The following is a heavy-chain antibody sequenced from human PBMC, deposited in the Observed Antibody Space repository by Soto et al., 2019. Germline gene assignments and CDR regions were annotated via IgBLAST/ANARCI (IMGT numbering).Heavy chain of an antibody. CDR2: IFSDDER. CDR1: GFSLTTGKMG. V-gene: IGHV2-26*01. CDR3: ARMKVDSYQFYYAMDV. D-gene: IGHD3-9*01. J-gene: IGHJ6*02. Sequence: SGPTLVNPTETLTLTCTVSGFSLTTGKMGVSWIRQPPGKALEWLAHIFSDDERSYSTSLQGRLTISKDTSGSQVVLSMTNVDPVDTATYYCARMKVDSYQFYYAMDVWGQGTTVTVSS.